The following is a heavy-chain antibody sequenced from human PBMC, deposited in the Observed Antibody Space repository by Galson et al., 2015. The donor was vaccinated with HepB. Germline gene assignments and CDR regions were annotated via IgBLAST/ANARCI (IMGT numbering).Heavy chain of an antibody. Sequence: LSLTCVVSGGSISSSDWWSWVRQTPGKGLEWIGEIYHDGGSNYKASLKSRVTISIDKSKNQFFLNLRSVTAADTAVYYCARMGGYSTSSSFYFDYWGQGTLVTVSS. CDR2: IYHDGGS. CDR1: GGSISSSDW. CDR3: ARMGGYSTSSSFYFDY. D-gene: IGHD5-24*01. V-gene: IGHV4-4*02. J-gene: IGHJ4*02.